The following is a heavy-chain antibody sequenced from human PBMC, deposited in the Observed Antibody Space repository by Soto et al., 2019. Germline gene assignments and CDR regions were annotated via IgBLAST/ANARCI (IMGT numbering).Heavy chain of an antibody. CDR2: IIPIFGTP. CDR3: ARVTTERNYDFWSGYQDV. J-gene: IGHJ6*02. Sequence: SPVKVSGRASGDTFSCYAISCLQQTPGQGLEWMGGIIPIFGTPNYAQKFQGRVTITADESTSTAYMELSSLRSEDTAVYYCARVTTERNYDFWSGYQDVWGQGTTVTVSS. V-gene: IGHV1-69*13. CDR1: GDTFSCYA. D-gene: IGHD3-3*01.